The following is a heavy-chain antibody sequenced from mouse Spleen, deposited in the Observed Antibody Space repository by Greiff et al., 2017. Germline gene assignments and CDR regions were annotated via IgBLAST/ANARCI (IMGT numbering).Heavy chain of an antibody. J-gene: IGHJ2*01. CDR1: GFNIKDDY. CDR3: TTGLRYLY. CDR2: IDPENGDT. D-gene: IGHD1-1*01. Sequence: EVQLVESGAELVRPGASVKLSCTASGFNIKDDYMHWVKQRPEQGLEWIGWIDPENGDTEYASKFQGKATITADTSSNTAYLQLSSLTSEDTAVYYCTTGLRYLYWGQGTTLTVSS. V-gene: IGHV14-4*01.